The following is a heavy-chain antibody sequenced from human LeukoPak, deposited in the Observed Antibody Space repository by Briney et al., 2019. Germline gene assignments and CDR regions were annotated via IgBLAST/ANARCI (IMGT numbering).Heavy chain of an antibody. CDR3: AKGFHSGSFNELDY. CDR1: GFTFNNYA. CDR2: FAMIDDII. V-gene: IGHV3-23*05. D-gene: IGHD1-26*01. Sequence: GGSLRLSCAGSGFTFNNYAMSWVRQAPGKGLEWVSGFAMIDDIIHYVDSVKGRFTISRDNSKNMLYLQMNSLRAEDTAVYYCAKGFHSGSFNELDYWGQGALVTVSS. J-gene: IGHJ4*02.